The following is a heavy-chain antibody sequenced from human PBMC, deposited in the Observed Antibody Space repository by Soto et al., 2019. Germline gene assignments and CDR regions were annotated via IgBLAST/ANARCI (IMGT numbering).Heavy chain of an antibody. Sequence: GSLRLTCAASGFTFSSYCMSWVRQAPGKGLEWVANIKQDGSEKYYVDSVKGRFTISRDNAKNSLYLQMNSLRAEDTAVYYCAGPVFGVVTGYYFDYWGQGTLVTVSS. V-gene: IGHV3-7*01. D-gene: IGHD3-3*01. CDR2: IKQDGSEK. CDR1: GFTFSSYC. CDR3: AGPVFGVVTGYYFDY. J-gene: IGHJ4*02.